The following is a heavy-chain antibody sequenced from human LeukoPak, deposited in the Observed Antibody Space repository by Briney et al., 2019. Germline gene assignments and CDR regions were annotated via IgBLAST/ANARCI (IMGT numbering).Heavy chain of an antibody. D-gene: IGHD6-19*01. Sequence: PSETLSLTCTVSGGSISSYYWSWIRQPPGKGLEWIGYIYYSGSTKYNPSLNSRVTISVDTSKNQFSLKLSSVTAADTAVYYRARRWSSGHYYFDYWGQGTLVTVSS. CDR3: ARRWSSGHYYFDY. V-gene: IGHV4-59*08. J-gene: IGHJ4*02. CDR1: GGSISSYY. CDR2: IYYSGST.